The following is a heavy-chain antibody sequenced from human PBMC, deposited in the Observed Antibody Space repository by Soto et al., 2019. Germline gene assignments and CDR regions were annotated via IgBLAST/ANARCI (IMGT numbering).Heavy chain of an antibody. CDR3: ARDLGYCSGGSCYSLDY. V-gene: IGHV3-21*01. CDR1: GFTFSSYS. J-gene: IGHJ4*02. CDR2: ISSSSSYI. Sequence: EVQLVESGGGLVKPGGSLRLSCAASGFTFSSYSMNWVRQAPGKGLEWVSSISSSSSYIYYADSVKGRFTISRDNAKNSLYLQMNSLRAKDTAVYYCARDLGYCSGGSCYSLDYWGQGTLVTVSS. D-gene: IGHD2-15*01.